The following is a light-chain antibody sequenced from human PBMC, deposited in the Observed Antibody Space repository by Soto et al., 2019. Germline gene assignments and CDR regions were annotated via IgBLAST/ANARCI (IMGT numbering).Light chain of an antibody. CDR3: QQLNSYPRT. J-gene: IGKJ3*01. CDR1: QGISSY. CDR2: TAS. Sequence: IQLTQSPSSLSASVGDRVTITCRASQGISSYLAWYQQKPGKAPKLLIYTASTLQSGVPSRFSGSGSGTDFTLTISSLQPEDFGTYYCQQLNSYPRTFGPGTKVDIK. V-gene: IGKV1-9*01.